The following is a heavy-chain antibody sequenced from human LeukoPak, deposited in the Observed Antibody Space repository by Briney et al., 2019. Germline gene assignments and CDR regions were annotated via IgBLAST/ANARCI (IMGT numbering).Heavy chain of an antibody. CDR3: ARRRDGYNYEEYFQH. CDR1: GYTFTGHY. D-gene: IGHD5-24*01. Sequence: ASVKVSCKASGYTFTGHYMHWVRQAPGQGLEWMGRINPNSGGTNYAQKFQGRVTMTRDTSISTAYMELSRLSSDDTAVYYCARRRDGYNYEEYFQHWGQGTLVTVSS. J-gene: IGHJ1*01. CDR2: INPNSGGT. V-gene: IGHV1-2*06.